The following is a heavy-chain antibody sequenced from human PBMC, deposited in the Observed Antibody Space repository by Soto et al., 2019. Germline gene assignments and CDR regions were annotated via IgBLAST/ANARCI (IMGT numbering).Heavy chain of an antibody. CDR3: TTYCFATGSAS. V-gene: IGHV4-59*08. CDR1: GGSISSYY. D-gene: IGHD2-15*01. CDR2: IYYSGST. J-gene: IGHJ5*01. Sequence: SETLSLTCTVSGGSISSYYWSWIRQPPGKGLEWIGYIYYSGSTNYNPSLKSRVTISVDTSKNQFSLKLSSVTAADTAVYYCTTYCFATGSASCGHYTLAPVSS.